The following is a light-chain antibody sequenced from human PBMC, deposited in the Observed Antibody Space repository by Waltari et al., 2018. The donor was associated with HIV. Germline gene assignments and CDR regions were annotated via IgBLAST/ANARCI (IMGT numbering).Light chain of an antibody. V-gene: IGLV2-14*03. CDR3: SSYTSSSTPT. Sequence: QPGLAQPASVSGSPGQSITISCTGTSRDVGGYNSLSWYQQHPGKAPKLIIYDVSSRPSGVSDRFSGSKSGNTASLTIAGLQPEDEAEYFCSSYTSSSTPTFGGGTKLTVL. CDR2: DVS. CDR1: SRDVGGYNS. J-gene: IGLJ2*01.